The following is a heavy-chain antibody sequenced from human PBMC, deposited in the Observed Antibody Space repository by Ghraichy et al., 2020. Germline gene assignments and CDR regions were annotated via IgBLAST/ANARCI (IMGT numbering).Heavy chain of an antibody. Sequence: GESLNISCAASGFTFSNFVMTWVRQAPGKGLEWVSAIRGSGGKTDYADSVKGRFTISRDNSKNTLYLQMNSLRAEDTAVYYCAKDRFGSVADAFDIGGQGTWVTVS. CDR2: IRGSGGKT. CDR1: GFTFSNFV. J-gene: IGHJ3*02. D-gene: IGHD3-16*01. V-gene: IGHV3-23*01. CDR3: AKDRFGSVADAFDI.